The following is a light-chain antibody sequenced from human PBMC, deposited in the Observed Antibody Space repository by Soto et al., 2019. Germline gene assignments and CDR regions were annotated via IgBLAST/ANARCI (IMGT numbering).Light chain of an antibody. J-gene: IGKJ1*01. CDR1: QSVSSSY. V-gene: IGKV3-20*01. Sequence: EIVLTQSPGTLSLSPGERATLSCRASQSVSSSYLAWYQQKPGQAPRLLIYVASSRATGIPDRFSGSGSGTDLTLTISRLEPEDFAVYYSQQYGSSPPTFGHGTKLEI. CDR3: QQYGSSPPT. CDR2: VAS.